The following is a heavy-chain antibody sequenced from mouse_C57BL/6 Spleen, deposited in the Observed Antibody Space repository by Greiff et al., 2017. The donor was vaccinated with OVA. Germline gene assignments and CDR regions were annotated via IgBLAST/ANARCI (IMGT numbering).Heavy chain of an antibody. CDR1: GYTFTSYW. V-gene: IGHV1-69*01. CDR2: IDPSDSYT. Sequence: VKLQQPGAELVMPGASVKLSCKASGYTFTSYWMHWVKQRPGQGLEWIGEIDPSDSYTNYNQKFKGKSTLTVDKSSSTAYMQLSSLTSEDSAVYYCARKSWELPIDYWGQGTTLTVSS. D-gene: IGHD4-1*01. J-gene: IGHJ2*01. CDR3: ARKSWELPIDY.